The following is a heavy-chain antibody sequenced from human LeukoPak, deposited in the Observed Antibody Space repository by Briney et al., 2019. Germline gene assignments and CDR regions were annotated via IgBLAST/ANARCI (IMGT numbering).Heavy chain of an antibody. CDR3: ARNPPHDGRWIRYYYYYMDV. V-gene: IGHV1-2*02. CDR2: INPNSGGT. Sequence: GASVKVSCKASGYTFTGYYMHWVRQVPGQGLEWMGWINPNSGGTNYAQKLQGRVTMTTDTSTSTAYMELRSLRSDDTAVYYCARNPPHDGRWIRYYYYYMDVWGKGTTVTVSS. J-gene: IGHJ6*03. D-gene: IGHD5-18*01. CDR1: GYTFTGYY.